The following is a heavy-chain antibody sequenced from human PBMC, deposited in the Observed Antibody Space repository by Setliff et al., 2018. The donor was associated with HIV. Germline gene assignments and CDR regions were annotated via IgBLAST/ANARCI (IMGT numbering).Heavy chain of an antibody. D-gene: IGHD3-9*01. V-gene: IGHV3-21*01. Sequence: GGSLRLSCAASGFTFFDYALNWVRQAPGKGLEWVSSISSSGSYIYYADSVKGRFTISRDHATSALYLQMDSLRAEDTAVYYCARDSHFHYDILSGYYSYYFDYWGQGTLVTVSS. J-gene: IGHJ4*02. CDR1: GFTFFDYA. CDR3: ARDSHFHYDILSGYYSYYFDY. CDR2: ISSSGSYI.